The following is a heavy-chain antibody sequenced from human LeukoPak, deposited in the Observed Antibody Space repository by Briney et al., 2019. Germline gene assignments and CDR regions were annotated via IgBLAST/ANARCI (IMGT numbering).Heavy chain of an antibody. D-gene: IGHD6-19*01. CDR2: IKSKTDGETT. CDR1: GFIFKNVW. J-gene: IGHJ4*02. Sequence: GGSLRLSCAVSGFIFKNVWMTWVRQAPGQGLEWVGRIKSKTDGETTDYGAPVKGRFTISRDDSTNTVYLQMNSLQTEDTAVYYCTTDRGIAVRPLFDYWGQGTLVTVSS. V-gene: IGHV3-15*01. CDR3: TTDRGIAVRPLFDY.